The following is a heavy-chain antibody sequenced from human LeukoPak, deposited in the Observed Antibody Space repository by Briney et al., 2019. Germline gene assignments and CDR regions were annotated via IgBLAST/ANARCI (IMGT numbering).Heavy chain of an antibody. Sequence: SETLSLTCTVSGGSISSYYWSWIRQPPGKGLEWIGYIYYSGGTNYNPSLKSRVTISVDTSKNQFSLKLSSVTAADTAVYYCARDNWNYGSSMDVWGQGTTVTVSS. D-gene: IGHD1-7*01. CDR3: ARDNWNYGSSMDV. CDR2: IYYSGGT. V-gene: IGHV4-59*01. J-gene: IGHJ6*02. CDR1: GGSISSYY.